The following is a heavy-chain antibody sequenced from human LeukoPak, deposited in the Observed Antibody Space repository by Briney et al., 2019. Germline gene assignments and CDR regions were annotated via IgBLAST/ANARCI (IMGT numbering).Heavy chain of an antibody. CDR1: GFTFCSYS. CDR3: ARGGILRDFWSGYLKYNWFDP. Sequence: GGSLRLSXAASGFTFCSYSMNWVRQAPGKGLEWVSYISSSSSTIYYADSVKGRFTISRDNAKNSLYLQMNSLRAEDTAVYYCARGGILRDFWSGYLKYNWFDPWGQGTLVTVSS. V-gene: IGHV3-48*01. J-gene: IGHJ5*02. CDR2: ISSSSSTI. D-gene: IGHD3-3*01.